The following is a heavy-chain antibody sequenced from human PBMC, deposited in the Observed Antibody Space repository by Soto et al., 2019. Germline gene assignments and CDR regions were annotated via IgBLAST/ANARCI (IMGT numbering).Heavy chain of an antibody. Sequence: ASVKVSCKASGYTFTNYDINWVRQAPGQGLEWMGWVSPNSGNTVYAQKFQDRVTMTRDTSISTAYMELSNLRFEDTAMYYCARGRFYSETSTWFAYWGQGTPVTVSS. CDR1: GYTFTNYD. D-gene: IGHD2-2*01. V-gene: IGHV1-8*01. J-gene: IGHJ5*01. CDR2: VSPNSGNT. CDR3: ARGRFYSETSTWFAY.